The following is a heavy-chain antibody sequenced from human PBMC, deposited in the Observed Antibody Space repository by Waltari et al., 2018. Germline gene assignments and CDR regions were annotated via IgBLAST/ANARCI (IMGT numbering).Heavy chain of an antibody. Sequence: EVQLVESGGGLVKPGGSLRLSCVASGFTFSSYSMNWVRQAPGKGLEWVSSISSSSSYIYYADSVKGRFTIARDNAKNSLYLQMNILRAEDTAVYYCARDRKLERPRGAFDIWGQGTMVTVSS. V-gene: IGHV3-21*01. CDR1: GFTFSSYS. J-gene: IGHJ3*02. CDR2: ISSSSSYI. CDR3: ARDRKLERPRGAFDI. D-gene: IGHD1-1*01.